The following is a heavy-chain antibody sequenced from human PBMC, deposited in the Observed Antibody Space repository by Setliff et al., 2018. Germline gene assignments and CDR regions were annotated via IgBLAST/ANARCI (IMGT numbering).Heavy chain of an antibody. D-gene: IGHD2-8*01. CDR2: IYHSGSS. V-gene: IGHV4-34*01. Sequence: SETLSLTCAVYGDSFSDYYWSWIRQPPGKGLEWIGSIYHSGSSYYNSSLRSRVTISVDTSKNQFSLRMTSVSAADTAVYYCAKEHVVISFVTNTHHHYGMDVWGQGATVTVSS. CDR3: AKEHVVISFVTNTHHHYGMDV. J-gene: IGHJ6*02. CDR1: GDSFSDYY.